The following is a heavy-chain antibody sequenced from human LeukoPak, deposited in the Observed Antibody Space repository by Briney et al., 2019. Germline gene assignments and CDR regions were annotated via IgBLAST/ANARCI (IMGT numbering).Heavy chain of an antibody. CDR3: ARRGVTRGHDY. CDR1: GGSINSGSYY. J-gene: IGHJ4*02. V-gene: IGHV4-61*02. CDR2: IDTSGST. D-gene: IGHD4-17*01. Sequence: KPSETLSLTCTVSGGSINSGSYYWSWIRQPAGKGLEWIGRIDTSGSTNYNPSLKSRVTISVDTSKNQFSLKLSSVTAADTAVYYCARRGVTRGHDYWGQGTLVTVSS.